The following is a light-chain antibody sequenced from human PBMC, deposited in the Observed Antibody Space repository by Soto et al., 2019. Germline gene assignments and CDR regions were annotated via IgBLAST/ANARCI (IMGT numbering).Light chain of an antibody. CDR1: SSNIGSNT. Sequence: QSVLTQPPSASGTPGQRVTISCSGSSSNIGSNTVNWYQQLPGTAPKLLIYGQNHRPLGVPDRFSGSKSGPSASLAISGLQSEDEADYYCAVWDDSLDGRVFGGGTKLTVL. V-gene: IGLV1-44*01. CDR3: AVWDDSLDGRV. CDR2: GQN. J-gene: IGLJ2*01.